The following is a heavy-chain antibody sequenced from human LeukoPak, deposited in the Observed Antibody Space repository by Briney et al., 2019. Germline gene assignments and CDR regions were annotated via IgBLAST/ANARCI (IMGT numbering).Heavy chain of an antibody. Sequence: ASVKVSCKASGYTFTGYGISWVRQAPGQGLEWMGWISAYNGNTNYAQKLQGRVTMTTDTSTSTAYMELRSLRSDDTAVYYCARVGRFLEWLFPYYYYGMDVWGQGTTVTVSS. CDR2: ISAYNGNT. CDR3: ARVGRFLEWLFPYYYYGMDV. V-gene: IGHV1-18*01. CDR1: GYTFTGYG. J-gene: IGHJ6*02. D-gene: IGHD3-3*01.